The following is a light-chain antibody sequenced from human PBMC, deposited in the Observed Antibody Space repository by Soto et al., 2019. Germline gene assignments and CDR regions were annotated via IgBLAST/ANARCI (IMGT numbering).Light chain of an antibody. CDR3: QQYNNWPPYT. Sequence: EIVMTQSPATLSVSPGERATLSCRASQSVNSNFAWYQQKPGQSPRLLIYGASTRATGIPARFSGSGSGTEFTLTISSLQSEDFALYYCQQYNNWPPYTFGQGTKVDIK. V-gene: IGKV3-15*01. CDR1: QSVNSN. J-gene: IGKJ2*01. CDR2: GAS.